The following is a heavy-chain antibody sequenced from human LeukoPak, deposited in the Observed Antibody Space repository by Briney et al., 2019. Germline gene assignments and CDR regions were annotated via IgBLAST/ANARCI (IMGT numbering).Heavy chain of an antibody. CDR3: ARNGYMDV. V-gene: IGHV4-38-2*02. CDR1: GYSISSGYY. CDR2: IYHSGST. J-gene: IGHJ6*03. Sequence: SETLSLTCTVSGYSISSGYYWGWIRQPPGKGLEWTGSIYHSGSTYYNPSLKSRVTISVDTSKNQFSLKLSSVTAADTAVYYCARNGYMDVWGKGTTVTVSS. D-gene: IGHD2-8*01.